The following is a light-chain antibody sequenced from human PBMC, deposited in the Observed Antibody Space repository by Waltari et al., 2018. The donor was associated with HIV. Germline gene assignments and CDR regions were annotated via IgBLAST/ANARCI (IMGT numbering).Light chain of an antibody. CDR2: AVN. CDR1: TWDIGTYDH. CDR3: RSYSRTNTWV. J-gene: IGLJ3*02. V-gene: IGLV2-14*01. Sequence: QSALTQPDSVSGSPGQSITISCTGTTWDIGTYDHVSWYQQHPGKAPKLIIFAVNKRPSGISDRVSGSKSANVASRSISGLQAADEADYYCRSYSRTNTWVFGGGTRLTVL.